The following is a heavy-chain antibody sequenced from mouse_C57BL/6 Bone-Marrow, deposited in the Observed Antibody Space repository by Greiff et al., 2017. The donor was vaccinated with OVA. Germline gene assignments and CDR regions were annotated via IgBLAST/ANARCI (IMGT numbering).Heavy chain of an antibody. D-gene: IGHD2-3*01. CDR1: GYTFTSYW. CDR3: ARCRWLLRHAMDY. V-gene: IGHV1-64*01. Sequence: QVQLKQPGAELVKPGASVKLSCKASGYTFTSYWMHWVKQRPGQGLEWIGMIHPNSGSTNYNEKFKSKATLTVDKSSSTAYMQLSSLTSEDSAVYYCARCRWLLRHAMDYWGQGTSVTVSS. CDR2: IHPNSGST. J-gene: IGHJ4*01.